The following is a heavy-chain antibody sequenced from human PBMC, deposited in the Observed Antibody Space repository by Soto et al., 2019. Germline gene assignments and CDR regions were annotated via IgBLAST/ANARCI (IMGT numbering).Heavy chain of an antibody. D-gene: IGHD3-3*01. CDR2: INAGNGNT. V-gene: IGHV1-3*01. Sequence: ASVKVSCKASGYTFTSYAMHWVRQAPGQRLEWMGWINAGNGNTKYSQKFQGRVTITRDTSASTAYMELSSLRSEDTAMYYCARAPLRFLEWLLELYFQHWGQGTLVTVSS. J-gene: IGHJ1*01. CDR1: GYTFTSYA. CDR3: ARAPLRFLEWLLELYFQH.